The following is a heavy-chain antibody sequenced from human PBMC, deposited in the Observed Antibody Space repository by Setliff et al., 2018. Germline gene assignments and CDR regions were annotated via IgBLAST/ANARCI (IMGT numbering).Heavy chain of an antibody. CDR1: GDTFSTYT. Sequence: SVKVSCKASGDTFSTYTLSWVRQAPGQGLEWMGGIIPLLETAKYAQKFQGRVTITADESTRTAYMELSSVRFEDTAVYYCARDTRDRYDTSGHYLSLDYWGQGTLVTVSS. CDR3: ARDTRDRYDTSGHYLSLDY. J-gene: IGHJ4*02. V-gene: IGHV1-69*13. CDR2: IIPLLETA. D-gene: IGHD3-22*01.